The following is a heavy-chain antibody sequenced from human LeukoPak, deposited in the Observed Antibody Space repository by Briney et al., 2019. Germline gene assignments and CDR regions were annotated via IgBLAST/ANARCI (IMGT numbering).Heavy chain of an antibody. V-gene: IGHV1-2*02. D-gene: IGHD2-15*01. Sequence: ASVKVSCEASGYTLRDYYIYWVRQAPGQGLEWLGWLNPHSGGTNYAQKFQGRVTLTSDTSTSTAYMELSLLTSDDTAIYYCARGLRIINGLDVWGQGTTVIVSS. CDR3: ARGLRIINGLDV. CDR1: GYTLRDYY. CDR2: LNPHSGGT. J-gene: IGHJ6*02.